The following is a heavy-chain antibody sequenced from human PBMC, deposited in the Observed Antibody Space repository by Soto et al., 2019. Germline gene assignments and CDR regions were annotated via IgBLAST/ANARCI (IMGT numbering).Heavy chain of an antibody. CDR3: ARFDSGLPWSGDLLSGYFDY. V-gene: IGHV2-5*02. D-gene: IGHD3-10*01. J-gene: IGHJ4*02. CDR2: IFWDDDK. CDR1: GFSLSTSGVG. Sequence: QITLKESGPTLVKPTQTLTLTCTFSGFSLSTSGVGVGWIRQPPGKAMEWLALIFWDDDKRYSQSLKSRLTITKDTSKNQVVLTMSNVDPMDTATYYCARFDSGLPWSGDLLSGYFDYWGQGTLVTVSS.